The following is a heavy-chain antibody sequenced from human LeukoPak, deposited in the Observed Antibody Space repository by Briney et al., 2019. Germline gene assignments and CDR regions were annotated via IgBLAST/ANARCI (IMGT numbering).Heavy chain of an antibody. V-gene: IGHV3-23*01. Sequence: GGSLRLSCAASGFTFSSYAMTWVRQAPGAGLEWVSAISGSGGGTYYADSVKGRFTISRDNSKNTLYLQMNSLRAEDTAVYYCAKTGGSGSYYKTYYFNYWGQGTLVTVSS. CDR3: AKTGGSGSYYKTYYFNY. D-gene: IGHD3-10*01. CDR2: ISGSGGGT. CDR1: GFTFSSYA. J-gene: IGHJ4*02.